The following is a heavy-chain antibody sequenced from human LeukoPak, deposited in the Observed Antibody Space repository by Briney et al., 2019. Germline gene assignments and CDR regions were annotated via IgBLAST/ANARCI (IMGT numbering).Heavy chain of an antibody. V-gene: IGHV3-23*01. CDR2: ISGSGGST. J-gene: IGHJ4*02. CDR1: GFTFSSYA. Sequence: GGSLGLSCAASGFTFSSYAMSWVRQAPGKGLEWVSAISGSGGSTYYADSVKGRFTISRDNSKNTLYLQMNSLRAEDTAVYYCAKVPAPNCSGGSCHIDYWGQGTLVTVSS. D-gene: IGHD2-15*01. CDR3: AKVPAPNCSGGSCHIDY.